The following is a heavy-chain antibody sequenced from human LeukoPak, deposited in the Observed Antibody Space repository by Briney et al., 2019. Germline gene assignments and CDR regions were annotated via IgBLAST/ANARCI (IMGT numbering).Heavy chain of an antibody. V-gene: IGHV3-21*01. D-gene: IGHD3-10*01. CDR2: ISSSSGYI. Sequence: PGGSLRLSCAASGFTFSSYSMNWVRQAPGKGLEWVSSISSSSGYIYYADSVKGRFTISRDNAKNSLYLQMNSLRAEDTAMYYCARGERYYYGSGSYSDYWGQGTLVTVSS. CDR3: ARGERYYYGSGSYSDY. J-gene: IGHJ4*02. CDR1: GFTFSSYS.